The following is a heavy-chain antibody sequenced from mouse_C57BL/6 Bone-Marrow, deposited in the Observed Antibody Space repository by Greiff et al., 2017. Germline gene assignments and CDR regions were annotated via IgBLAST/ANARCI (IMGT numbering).Heavy chain of an antibody. CDR3: ARRYYGSYFDY. CDR1: GYTFTSYW. V-gene: IGHV1-64*01. J-gene: IGHJ2*01. CDR2: IHPNSGST. Sequence: QVQLKQPGAELVKPGASVKLSCKASGYTFTSYWMHWVKQRPGQGLEWIGMIHPNSGSTNYNEKFKSKATLTVDKSSSTAYMQLSSLTSEDSAVXYCARRYYGSYFDYWGQGTTLTVSS. D-gene: IGHD1-1*01.